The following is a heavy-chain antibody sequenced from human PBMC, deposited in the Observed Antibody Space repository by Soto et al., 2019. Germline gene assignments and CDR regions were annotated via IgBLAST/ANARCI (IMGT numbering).Heavy chain of an antibody. V-gene: IGHV3-23*01. CDR1: QFTCATSN. D-gene: IGHD3-22*01. CDR2: LSAGGARL. J-gene: IGHJ4*02. CDR3: AKQAGSSSEPFDL. Sequence: XRSLRLPGSAGQFTCATSNMSWVRQASGTGLEWVSSLSAGGARLYYAASVKGRFIICRDNSKINLYLQMNSLRADDTAVYYCAKQAGSSSEPFDLWAQLTLVTVSS.